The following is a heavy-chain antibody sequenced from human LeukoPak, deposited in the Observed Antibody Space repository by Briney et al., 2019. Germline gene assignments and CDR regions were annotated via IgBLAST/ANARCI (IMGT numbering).Heavy chain of an antibody. CDR2: IYHSGSA. CDR3: ARDPRWLTPDCSSTSCYENYFAP. CDR1: GYSISSGYQ. Sequence: KPSETLSLTCAVSGYSISSGYQWAWIRQPPGKTLEWIGSIYHSGSAHYNPSLKSRVTISVDTSNNQFSLRLSSVTAADTAVYYCARDPRWLTPDCSSTSCYENYFAPWGQGTLVTVSS. J-gene: IGHJ5*02. V-gene: IGHV4-38-2*02. D-gene: IGHD2-2*01.